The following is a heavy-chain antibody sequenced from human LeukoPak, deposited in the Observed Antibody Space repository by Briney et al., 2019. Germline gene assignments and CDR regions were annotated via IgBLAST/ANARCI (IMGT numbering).Heavy chain of an antibody. CDR2: IWYDGSNT. CDR3: ARDHGSGSYYVDY. Sequence: GRSLRLSCAASGIRFSSYGMHWVRQAPGKGLEWVAVIWYDGSNTYYADSVKGRFTISRDNSKNTLYLQMNSLRAEETAVYYCARDHGSGSYYVDYWGQGTLVTVSS. D-gene: IGHD3-10*01. J-gene: IGHJ4*02. V-gene: IGHV3-33*01. CDR1: GIRFSSYG.